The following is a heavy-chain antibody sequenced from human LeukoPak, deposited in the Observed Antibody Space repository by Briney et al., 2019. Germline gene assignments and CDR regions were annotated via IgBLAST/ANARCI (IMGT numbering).Heavy chain of an antibody. CDR2: INHSGST. V-gene: IGHV4-34*01. Sequence: SETLSLTCAVYGGSFSGYYWSWIRQPPGKGLEWIGEINHSGSTNYNPSLKSRVTISVDTSKNQFSLKLSSVTAADTAVYYCAREAVGPPRFDYWGQGTLVTVSS. J-gene: IGHJ4*02. CDR1: GGSFSGYY. CDR3: AREAVGPPRFDY. D-gene: IGHD4-23*01.